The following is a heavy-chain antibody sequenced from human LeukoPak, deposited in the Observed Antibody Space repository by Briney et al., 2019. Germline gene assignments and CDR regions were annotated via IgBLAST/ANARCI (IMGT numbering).Heavy chain of an antibody. J-gene: IGHJ4*02. CDR3: AKDGATEWLGYYFDH. D-gene: IGHD6-19*01. Sequence: GGSLRLSCAASGFTFDDYAMHWVRRAPGKGLEWVSGISWNSGSIGYADSVKGRFTISRDNAKNSLYLQMNSLRAEDTALYYCAKDGATEWLGYYFDHWGQGTLVTVSS. CDR1: GFTFDDYA. CDR2: ISWNSGSI. V-gene: IGHV3-9*01.